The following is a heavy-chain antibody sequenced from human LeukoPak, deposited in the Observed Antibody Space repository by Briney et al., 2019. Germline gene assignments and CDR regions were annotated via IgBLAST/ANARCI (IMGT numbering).Heavy chain of an antibody. D-gene: IGHD2-15*01. V-gene: IGHV3-30*04. CDR1: GFTFSSYA. J-gene: IGHJ4*02. Sequence: QAGGSLRLSCAASGFTFSSYAMHWVRQAPGKGLEWVAVISYDGSNKYYADSVKGRFTISRDNAKSSLYLQMNSLRAEDTAVYYCARVVSGGGLSLDYWGQGTLVTVSS. CDR3: ARVVSGGGLSLDY. CDR2: ISYDGSNK.